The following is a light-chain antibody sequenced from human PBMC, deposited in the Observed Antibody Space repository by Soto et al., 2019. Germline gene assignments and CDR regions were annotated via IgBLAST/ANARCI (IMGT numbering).Light chain of an antibody. CDR1: QSVGSY. CDR2: YAS. V-gene: IGKV3-11*01. Sequence: EIVMAQAPASLSLSPGERATLSCRASQSVGSYLAWYQQKPGQAPRLLIFYASNRATGIPARFSGSGSGTDFTLTISSLEPEDFAVYYCQHRSIWPVSFGQGTRLETK. CDR3: QHRSIWPVS. J-gene: IGKJ5*01.